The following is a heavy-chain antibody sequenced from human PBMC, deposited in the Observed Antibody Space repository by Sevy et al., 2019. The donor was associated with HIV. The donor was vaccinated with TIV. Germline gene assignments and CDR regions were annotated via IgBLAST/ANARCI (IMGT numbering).Heavy chain of an antibody. V-gene: IGHV3-30*18. Sequence: GGSLRLSCAASGFNFSPYAMHWVRQGPGKGLEWVATVSSAGTTRSYVDSIKGRFSLSRDNSKNTLYLQMNNLTPEDTAVYYCAKEGYYYDSRSSDWFDPWGPGALVTVSS. J-gene: IGHJ5*02. CDR2: VSSAGTTR. CDR3: AKEGYYYDSRSSDWFDP. CDR1: GFNFSPYA. D-gene: IGHD3-22*01.